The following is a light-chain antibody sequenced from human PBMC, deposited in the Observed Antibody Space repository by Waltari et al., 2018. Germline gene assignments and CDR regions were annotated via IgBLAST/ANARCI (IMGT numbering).Light chain of an antibody. Sequence: SSELTQDPAVSVALGQTVRITCQGDTLRTYSAGWYQQKPGQAPPLVNYGNNNRPSGIPDRFSGSKSGNTASLIITGAQAEDEAAYYCNSRDRRHNSMLFGGGTKLTVL. CDR2: GNN. CDR3: NSRDRRHNSML. J-gene: IGLJ2*01. CDR1: TLRTYS. V-gene: IGLV3-19*01.